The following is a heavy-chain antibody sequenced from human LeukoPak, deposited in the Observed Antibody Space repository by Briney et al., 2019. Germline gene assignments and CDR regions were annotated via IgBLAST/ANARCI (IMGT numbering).Heavy chain of an antibody. Sequence: PSETLSLTCAVSGGSIKSNNWWSWVRQPPGKGLEWIGEIYHSGSTNYNPSLESRVTVSVDKSKNQFSLDLSSVTAADTAVYYCARHRYCSGGSCYSGHDDAFDIWGQGTMVTVSS. D-gene: IGHD2-15*01. CDR2: IYHSGST. CDR1: GGSIKSNNW. V-gene: IGHV4-4*02. CDR3: ARHRYCSGGSCYSGHDDAFDI. J-gene: IGHJ3*02.